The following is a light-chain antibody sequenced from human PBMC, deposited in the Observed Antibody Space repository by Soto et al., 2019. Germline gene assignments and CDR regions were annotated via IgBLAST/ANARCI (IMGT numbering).Light chain of an antibody. CDR1: GSDVGAYNY. CDR3: SSYTTSRTLV. Sequence: QSALTQPASVTGSPGQSITISCTGTGSDVGAYNYVSWYQHYPDKVPKLIIYEVTNRPSGVSNRFSGSKSGNMACLTISGLQAEDDADYYCSSYTTSRTLVFGGGTKLTVL. J-gene: IGLJ2*01. V-gene: IGLV2-14*01. CDR2: EVT.